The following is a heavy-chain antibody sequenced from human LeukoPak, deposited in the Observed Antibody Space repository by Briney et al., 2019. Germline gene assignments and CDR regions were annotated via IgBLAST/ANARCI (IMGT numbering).Heavy chain of an antibody. CDR1: GYTFTSYD. J-gene: IGHJ4*02. V-gene: IGHV1-8*01. CDR2: MNPNSGNT. D-gene: IGHD1-26*01. Sequence: ASVKVSCKASGYTFTSYDINWVRQATGQGLEWMGWMNPNSGNTGYAQKFQGRVTMTRNTSISTAHMELSSLRSEDTAVYYCARGRGSYRPPTVDYWGQGTLVTVSS. CDR3: ARGRGSYRPPTVDY.